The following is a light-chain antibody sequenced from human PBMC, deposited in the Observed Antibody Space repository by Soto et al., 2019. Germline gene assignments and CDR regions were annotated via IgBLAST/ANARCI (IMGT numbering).Light chain of an antibody. CDR3: QQYNNWPWT. CDR1: QNVNSN. J-gene: IGKJ1*01. Sequence: EIVMTQSPATLSVSPWERATLSCRASQNVNSNLAWYQQKPGQAPRLHIYGASTRATGIPARFSGSGSGTEFTLTISSLQSEDFAIYYCQQYNNWPWTFGQGTKVDNK. V-gene: IGKV3-15*01. CDR2: GAS.